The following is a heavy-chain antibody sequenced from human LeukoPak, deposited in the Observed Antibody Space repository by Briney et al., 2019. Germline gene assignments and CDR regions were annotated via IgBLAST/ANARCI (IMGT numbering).Heavy chain of an antibody. D-gene: IGHD3-22*01. Sequence: SQTLSLTCTVSGSSISTHDSSWTWSRQPAGKGPEWIGCISGSGSTLYNPSLESRVTISLDTSNNQFSLKLRAVTATDTAVYFCARGPYSYDSPGAFDIWGQGTMVTVSS. V-gene: IGHV4-61*02. J-gene: IGHJ3*02. CDR3: ARGPYSYDSPGAFDI. CDR1: GSSISTHD. CDR2: ISGSGST.